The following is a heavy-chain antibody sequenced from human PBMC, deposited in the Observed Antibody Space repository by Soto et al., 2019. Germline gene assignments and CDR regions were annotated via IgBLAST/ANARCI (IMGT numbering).Heavy chain of an antibody. J-gene: IGHJ3*02. CDR1: GFTFSSYG. D-gene: IGHD3-22*01. V-gene: IGHV3-30*18. Sequence: LRLSCAASGFTFSSYGMHWVRQAPGKGLEWVAVISYDGSNKYYADSVKGRFTISRDNSKNTLYLQMNSLRAEDTAVYYCAKEYTMIVVVIPGGAFDIWGQGTMVTVSS. CDR2: ISYDGSNK. CDR3: AKEYTMIVVVIPGGAFDI.